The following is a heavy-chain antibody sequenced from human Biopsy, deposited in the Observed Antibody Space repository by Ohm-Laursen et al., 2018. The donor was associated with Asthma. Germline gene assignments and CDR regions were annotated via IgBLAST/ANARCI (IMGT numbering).Heavy chain of an antibody. J-gene: IGHJ4*02. CDR1: GGSFSNFA. V-gene: IGHV1-69*04. CDR3: ARSYDTDSYPVLVLDY. Sequence: SVKVSCKASGGSFSNFAFSWVRQAPGHGLEWMGTILTKFDITSYAEKFQGRVTITADKSTSTTHMELSRLRSEDTAVYYCARSYDTDSYPVLVLDYWGQGTLVAVSS. D-gene: IGHD3-22*01. CDR2: ILTKFDIT.